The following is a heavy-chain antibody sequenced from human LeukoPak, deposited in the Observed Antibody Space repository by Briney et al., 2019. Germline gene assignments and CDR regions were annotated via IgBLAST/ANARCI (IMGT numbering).Heavy chain of an antibody. CDR3: ARGGPSWSGIAAAGDY. D-gene: IGHD6-13*01. Sequence: SETLSLTCTVSGGSISSYYWSWIRQPPGKGLEWIGYIYYSGSTNYNPSLKSRVTISVDTSKNQFSLKLSSVTAADTAVYYCARGGPSWSGIAAAGDYWGQGTLVTVSS. CDR2: IYYSGST. J-gene: IGHJ4*02. CDR1: GGSISSYY. V-gene: IGHV4-59*01.